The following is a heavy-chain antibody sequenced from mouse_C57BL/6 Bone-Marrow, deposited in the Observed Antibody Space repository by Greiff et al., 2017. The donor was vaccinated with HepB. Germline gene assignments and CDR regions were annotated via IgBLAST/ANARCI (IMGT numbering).Heavy chain of an antibody. D-gene: IGHD1-1*01. CDR2: SRNKANDYTT. CDR3: ARSDYSLYYFDY. CDR1: GFTFSDFY. V-gene: IGHV7-1*01. Sequence: EVKVVESGGGLVQSGRSLRLSCATSGFTFSDFYMEWVRQAPGKGLEWIAASRNKANDYTTEYSASVKGRFIVSRDTSQSILYLQMNALRAEDTAIYYCARSDYSLYYFDYWGQGTTLTVSS. J-gene: IGHJ2*01.